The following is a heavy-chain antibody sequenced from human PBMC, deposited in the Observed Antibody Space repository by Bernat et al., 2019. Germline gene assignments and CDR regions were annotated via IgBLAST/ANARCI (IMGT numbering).Heavy chain of an antibody. D-gene: IGHD2-2*01. CDR2: INPNSGAT. CDR1: QYTFTGYY. V-gene: IGHV1-2*04. Sequence: QVQLVQSGAEVKKPGASVTVSCKASQYTFTGYYLHWVRQAPGQGLEWMGWINPNSGATNYARTFKGWVTMTRDTSISTAYMELSSLKSEDTSVYDCARGLPVQGMDVWGQGTTVTVSS. J-gene: IGHJ6*02. CDR3: ARGLPVQGMDV.